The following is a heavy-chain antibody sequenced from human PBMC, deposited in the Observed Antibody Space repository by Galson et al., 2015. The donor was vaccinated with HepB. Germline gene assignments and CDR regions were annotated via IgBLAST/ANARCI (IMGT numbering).Heavy chain of an antibody. CDR3: ARDSGSYDVLTGYSSYFDL. J-gene: IGHJ4*02. CDR1: GFSLSAYN. D-gene: IGHD3-9*01. Sequence: SLRLSCAASGFSLSAYNMNWVRQAPGKGLEWVSSISGSTYIYYKDSVQGRFTISRDTAENSVYLQMNSLRVEETAVYYCARDSGSYDVLTGYSSYFDLWGPGTLVTVSS. V-gene: IGHV3-69-1*01. CDR2: ISGSTYI.